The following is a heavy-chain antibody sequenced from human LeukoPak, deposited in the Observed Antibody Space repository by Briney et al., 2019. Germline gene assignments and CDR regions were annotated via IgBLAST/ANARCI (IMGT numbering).Heavy chain of an antibody. CDR3: ARSVAAAGRNFGFDS. D-gene: IGHD6-13*01. V-gene: IGHV1-69*13. J-gene: IGHJ5*01. CDR1: AATFDNYA. CDR2: IIPLYGTT. Sequence: SVKVSCKTSAATFDNYAISWVRQAPGQGLEWVGLIIPLYGTTKYSPRFQGRVSITADESTYTAYLDLDSLTSEDTALFYCARSVAAAGRNFGFDSWGQGTLLIVSS.